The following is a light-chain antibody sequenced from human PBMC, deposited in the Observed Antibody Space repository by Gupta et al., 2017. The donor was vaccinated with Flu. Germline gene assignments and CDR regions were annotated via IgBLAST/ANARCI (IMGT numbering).Light chain of an antibody. CDR2: WAS. Sequence: DIVMTQSPDSLPVSLGERATINCKSSQSVLYSSNNKNYLAWYQQKPGQPPKLLIYWASTRESGVPDRFIGSGSGTDFTLTISSLQAEDVAVYYCQQYYSTPSWTFGQGTKVEIK. CDR1: QSVLYSSNNKNY. CDR3: QQYYSTPSWT. J-gene: IGKJ1*01. V-gene: IGKV4-1*01.